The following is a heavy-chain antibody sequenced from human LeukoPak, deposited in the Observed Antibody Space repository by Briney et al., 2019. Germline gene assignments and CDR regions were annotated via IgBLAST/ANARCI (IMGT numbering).Heavy chain of an antibody. D-gene: IGHD1-26*01. J-gene: IGHJ4*02. CDR2: ISSSSYYI. CDR3: GAAYSGSSPFDY. CDR1: GFTFSTYT. Sequence: GGSLRLSCAASGFTFSTYTMNWVRQAPGKGLEWVSSISSSSYYIYYADSVKGRFTISRDNAKNSLFLQMNSLRAEDTAVYYCGAAYSGSSPFDYWGQGTLVTVSS. V-gene: IGHV3-21*01.